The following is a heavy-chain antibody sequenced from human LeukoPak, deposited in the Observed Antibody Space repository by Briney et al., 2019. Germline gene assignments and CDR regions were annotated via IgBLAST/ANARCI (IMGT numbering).Heavy chain of an antibody. V-gene: IGHV3-48*01. CDR1: GFTFSSYT. CDR2: ISSSSSTI. D-gene: IGHD5-12*01. CDR3: ARDSPQALAILHAFDI. Sequence: GGSLRLSCAASGFTFSSYTMNWVRQAPGKGLEWVSKISSSSSTIYYSDSVKGRFTISRDNAKNSLYLQMNSLRAEDTAVYYCARDSPQALAILHAFDIWGHGTMVTVSS. J-gene: IGHJ3*02.